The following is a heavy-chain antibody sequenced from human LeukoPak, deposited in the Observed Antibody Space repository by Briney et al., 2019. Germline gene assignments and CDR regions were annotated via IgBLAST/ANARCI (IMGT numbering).Heavy chain of an antibody. D-gene: IGHD6-13*01. CDR2: INPKSGGT. CDR1: GYTLTGDY. V-gene: IGHV1-2*02. CDR3: AREAGSFSS. Sequence: GASVKVSCKASGYTLTGDYMHWVRQAPGQGLEWMGWINPKSGGTNYAQKFQGRVTMTRDTSISTAYMEMSRLRFDGTAVYYCAREAGSFSSWGQGTLVTVSS. J-gene: IGHJ5*02.